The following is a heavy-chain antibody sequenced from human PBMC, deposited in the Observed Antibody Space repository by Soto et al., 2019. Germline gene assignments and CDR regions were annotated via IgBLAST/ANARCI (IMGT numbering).Heavy chain of an antibody. CDR2: IWYDGSNK. D-gene: IGHD2-2*01. V-gene: IGHV3-33*01. J-gene: IGHJ6*03. CDR3: ARGRVVVPAAKGKTYYMDV. Sequence: GSLRLSCAASGFTFSSYGMHWVRQAPGKGLEWVAVIWYDGSNKYYADSVKGRFTISRDNSKNTLYLQMNSLRAEDTAVYYCARGRVVVPAAKGKTYYMDVWGKGTTVTVSS. CDR1: GFTFSSYG.